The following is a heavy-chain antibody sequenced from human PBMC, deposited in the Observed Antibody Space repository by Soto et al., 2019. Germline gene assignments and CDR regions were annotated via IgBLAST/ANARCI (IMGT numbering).Heavy chain of an antibody. Sequence: QVQLVESGGGVVQPGRSLRLSCAASGFTFSSYAMHWVRQAPGKGLEWVAVISYDGSNKYYADSVKGRFTISRDNSKNTLYLQMNSLRAEDTAVYYCARGPGWLRPGRTGTLGYWGQGTLVTVSS. D-gene: IGHD5-12*01. J-gene: IGHJ4*02. CDR1: GFTFSSYA. CDR2: ISYDGSNK. V-gene: IGHV3-30-3*01. CDR3: ARGPGWLRPGRTGTLGY.